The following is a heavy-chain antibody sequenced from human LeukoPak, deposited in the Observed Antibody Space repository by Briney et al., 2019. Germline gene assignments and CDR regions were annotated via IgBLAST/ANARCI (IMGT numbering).Heavy chain of an antibody. Sequence: SGGSLRLSCAASGFTFSSYSMNWVRQAPGKGLEWVSYLSSSSSSIYYADSVKGRFTISRDNAKNSLYLQMNSLRAEDTAVYYCARQNGAGYYYYFDSWGQGTLVTVSS. J-gene: IGHJ4*02. CDR2: LSSSSSSI. CDR3: ARQNGAGYYYYFDS. D-gene: IGHD3-22*01. CDR1: GFTFSSYS. V-gene: IGHV3-48*01.